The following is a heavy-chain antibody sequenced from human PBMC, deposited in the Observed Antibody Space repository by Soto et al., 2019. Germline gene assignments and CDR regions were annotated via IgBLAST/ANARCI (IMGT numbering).Heavy chain of an antibody. Sequence: SETLSLTCTVSGGSISSGDYYWSWIRQPPGKGLEWIGYIYYSGSTYYNPSLKSRVTISVDTSKNQFSLKLSSVTAADTAVYYCAREVRIVLMVYDRNWFDPWGQGTLVTVSS. D-gene: IGHD2-8*01. J-gene: IGHJ5*02. V-gene: IGHV4-30-4*01. CDR2: IYYSGST. CDR3: AREVRIVLMVYDRNWFDP. CDR1: GGSISSGDYY.